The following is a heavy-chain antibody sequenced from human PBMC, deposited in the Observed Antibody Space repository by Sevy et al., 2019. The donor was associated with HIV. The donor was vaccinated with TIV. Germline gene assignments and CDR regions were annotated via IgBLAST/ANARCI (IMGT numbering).Heavy chain of an antibody. J-gene: IGHJ4*02. CDR2: INHSGST. CDR3: ARGPADYDILTGYYKGYFDY. CDR1: GGSFSGYY. D-gene: IGHD3-9*01. Sequence: SETLSLTCAVYGGSFSGYYWSWIRQPPGKGLEWIGEINHSGSTNYNPSLKSRVTISVDTSKNQFSLKLSSVTAADTAVYYCARGPADYDILTGYYKGYFDYWGQGTLVTVSS. V-gene: IGHV4-34*01.